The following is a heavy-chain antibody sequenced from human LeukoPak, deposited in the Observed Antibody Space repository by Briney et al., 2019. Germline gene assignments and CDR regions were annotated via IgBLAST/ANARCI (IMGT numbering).Heavy chain of an antibody. V-gene: IGHV3-23*01. D-gene: IGHD6-6*01. CDR3: ARSLYSSSPHDAFDI. Sequence: GGSLRLSCAVSGFTFGSSAMSWVRQAPGKGLDWVTAISAVGGGTYFADSVKGRFTISRDNSENTVYLQMDNLRAEDTGVYYCARSLYSSSPHDAFDIRGQGTMVSVSS. CDR1: GFTFGSSA. CDR2: ISAVGGGT. J-gene: IGHJ3*02.